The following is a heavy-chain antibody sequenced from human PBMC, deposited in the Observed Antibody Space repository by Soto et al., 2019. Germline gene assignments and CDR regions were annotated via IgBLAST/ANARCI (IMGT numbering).Heavy chain of an antibody. D-gene: IGHD6-19*01. V-gene: IGHV1-18*01. CDR3: GRDRSSGWFVY. Sequence: ASVKVSCKASGYTFTTYGVSWVRQAPGQGLEWMGWISAYNGNTNYAQNFQGRVTLTTDTSTSTAYMELRSLRSDDTAVYYCGRDRSSGWFVYWGQGTLVTVSS. CDR1: GYTFTTYG. J-gene: IGHJ4*02. CDR2: ISAYNGNT.